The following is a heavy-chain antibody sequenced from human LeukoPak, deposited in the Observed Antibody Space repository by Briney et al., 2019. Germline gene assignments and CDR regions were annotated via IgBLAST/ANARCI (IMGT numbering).Heavy chain of an antibody. Sequence: PGGSLRLSCAASGFTFSSSWMTWVRQAPGKGLEWVANINQDGGEKYYVDSVKGRFTISRDNAKNSLYLQMNSLRAEDTAVYYCARNWWSDYWGQGTLVTVSS. V-gene: IGHV3-7*01. CDR2: INQDGGEK. CDR1: GFTFSSSW. D-gene: IGHD2-15*01. CDR3: ARNWWSDY. J-gene: IGHJ4*02.